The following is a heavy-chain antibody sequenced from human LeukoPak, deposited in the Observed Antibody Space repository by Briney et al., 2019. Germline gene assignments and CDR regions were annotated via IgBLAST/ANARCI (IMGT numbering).Heavy chain of an antibody. CDR2: INRSGST. CDR3: AKSSYSIFDY. D-gene: IGHD5-18*01. Sequence: SETLSLTCAVYGGSFSDYYWSWIRQPPGKGLEWIGEINRSGSTYYNPSLKRRVTISVDTSKNQFSLKLSSVTAADTAVYYCAKSSYSIFDYWGQGTLVTVSS. CDR1: GGSFSDYY. V-gene: IGHV4-34*01. J-gene: IGHJ4*02.